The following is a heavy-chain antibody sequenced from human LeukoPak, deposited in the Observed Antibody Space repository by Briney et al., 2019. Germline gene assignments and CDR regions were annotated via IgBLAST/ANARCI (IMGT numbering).Heavy chain of an antibody. CDR2: INPDGSQK. CDR1: GFTFSAYW. CDR3: TRETYHLDC. Sequence: PGGSLRLSCAASGFTFSAYWISWVRQAPGKGPEWVANINPDGSQKSFVDSVKGRFTVSRDNAKNSVYLQMSSLRDEDTAVYYCTRETYHLDCWGQGALVTVSS. V-gene: IGHV3-7*03. J-gene: IGHJ4*02.